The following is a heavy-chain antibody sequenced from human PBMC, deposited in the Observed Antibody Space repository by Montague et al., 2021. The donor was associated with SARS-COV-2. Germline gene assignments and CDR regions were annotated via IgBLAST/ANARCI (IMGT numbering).Heavy chain of an antibody. CDR1: GGSISSGYFH. V-gene: IGHV4-61*02. D-gene: IGHD4-17*01. Sequence: TLSLTCTVSGGSISSGYFHWSRIRQPAGKGLVWNGLISPDGNTNYNLSLKSRVTIAEDTSKNQFSLKLSSVTAADTAVYYCANVYTVTYYFDYWGRGTRVTVS. CDR2: ISPDGNT. J-gene: IGHJ4*02. CDR3: ANVYTVTYYFDY.